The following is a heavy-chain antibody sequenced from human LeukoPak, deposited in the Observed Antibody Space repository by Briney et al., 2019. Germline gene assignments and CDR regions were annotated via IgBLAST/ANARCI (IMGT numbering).Heavy chain of an antibody. V-gene: IGHV1-18*01. CDR3: ARVVSGYGYSFY. CDR2: ISAYNGNT. CDR1: GYTFTSYG. D-gene: IGHD3-16*01. Sequence: ASAKVSCKASGYTFTSYGVNWVRQASGQGLEGMGWISAYNGNTNYAQKFQGRVNTTTDTSTNTAYMELRSLRSDDTAVFYCARVVSGYGYSFYWGEGALGTV. J-gene: IGHJ4*02.